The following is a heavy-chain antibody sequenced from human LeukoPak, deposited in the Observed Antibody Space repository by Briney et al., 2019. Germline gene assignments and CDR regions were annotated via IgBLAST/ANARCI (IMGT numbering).Heavy chain of an antibody. J-gene: IGHJ4*02. D-gene: IGHD3-22*01. Sequence: GGSLRLSCAASGFTFSSYAMSWVRQAPGKGLEWVSAISGSGGSTCYADSVKGRFTISRDNSRNTLYLQMNSLRAEDTAVYYCAKVLIRQWFFDYWGQGTLVTVSS. V-gene: IGHV3-23*01. CDR1: GFTFSSYA. CDR2: ISGSGGST. CDR3: AKVLIRQWFFDY.